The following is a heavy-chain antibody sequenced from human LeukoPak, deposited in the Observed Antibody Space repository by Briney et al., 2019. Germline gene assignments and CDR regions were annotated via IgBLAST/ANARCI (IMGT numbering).Heavy chain of an antibody. D-gene: IGHD6-6*01. Sequence: GESLKISCKGSEYSFPSYWIGWVRQLPGKGLEWMGIIYPGDSDTRYSPSFQGQVTISADKSISTAYLQWRSLKASDTAMYYCARLSIAARPVDGMDVWGQGATVTVSS. CDR1: EYSFPSYW. CDR3: ARLSIAARPVDGMDV. CDR2: IYPGDSDT. V-gene: IGHV5-51*01. J-gene: IGHJ6*02.